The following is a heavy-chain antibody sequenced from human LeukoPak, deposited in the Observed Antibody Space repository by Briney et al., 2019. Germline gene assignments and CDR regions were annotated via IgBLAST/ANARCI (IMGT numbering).Heavy chain of an antibody. Sequence: PSETLSLTCTVSGYSISSGYYWGWIRQPPGKGLGWIGSIYYSGSTYYNPSLKSRVTISVDTSKNQFSLKLSSVTAADTAVYYCARPVGWELRGNELGDYWGQGTLDTVSS. CDR3: ARPVGWELRGNELGDY. J-gene: IGHJ4*02. D-gene: IGHD1-26*01. V-gene: IGHV4-38-2*02. CDR2: IYYSGST. CDR1: GYSISSGYY.